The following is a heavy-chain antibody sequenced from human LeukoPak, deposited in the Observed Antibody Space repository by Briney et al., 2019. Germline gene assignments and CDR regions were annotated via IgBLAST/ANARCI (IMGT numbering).Heavy chain of an antibody. J-gene: IGHJ4*02. D-gene: IGHD1-26*01. CDR3: ARDSASSQPGVFDY. V-gene: IGHV3-21*01. Sequence: GGSLSLSCAASGFTFSSYSINWVRQPPGKGREWVSSISSSSSYIYYADSVKGRFTISRDNAKNSLYLQMNSLRAEDTAVYYCARDSASSQPGVFDYWGQGTLVTVSS. CDR1: GFTFSSYS. CDR2: ISSSSSYI.